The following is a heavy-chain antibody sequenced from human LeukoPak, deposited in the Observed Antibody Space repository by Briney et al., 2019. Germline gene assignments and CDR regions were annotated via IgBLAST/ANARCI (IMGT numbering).Heavy chain of an antibody. CDR1: GGSFSGYY. D-gene: IGHD3-9*01. V-gene: IGHV4-34*01. CDR2: INHSGST. Sequence: SETLSLTCAVYGGSFSGYYWSWIRQPPGKGLEWIGEINHSGSTNYNPSLKSRVTISVDTSKNQFSLKLSSVTAADTAVYYCARGRGLRYFDGLPIMYYFDYWGQGTLVTVSS. J-gene: IGHJ4*02. CDR3: ARGRGLRYFDGLPIMYYFDY.